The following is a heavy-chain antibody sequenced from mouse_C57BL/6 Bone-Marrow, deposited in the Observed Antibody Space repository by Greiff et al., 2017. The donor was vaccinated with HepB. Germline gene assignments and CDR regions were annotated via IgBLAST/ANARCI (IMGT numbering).Heavy chain of an antibody. D-gene: IGHD1-1*01. CDR2: IDPSDSYT. CDR3: AGARGSSPAWFAY. V-gene: IGHV1-69*01. J-gene: IGHJ3*01. Sequence: QVQLQQSGAELVMPGASVKLSCKASGYTFTSYWMHWVKQRPGQGLEWIGEIDPSDSYTNYNQKFKGKSTLTVDKSSSTAYMQLSSLTSEDSAVYYCAGARGSSPAWFAYWGQGTLVTVSA. CDR1: GYTFTSYW.